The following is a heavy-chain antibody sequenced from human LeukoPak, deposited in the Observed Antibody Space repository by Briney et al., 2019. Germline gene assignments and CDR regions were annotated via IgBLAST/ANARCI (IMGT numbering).Heavy chain of an antibody. V-gene: IGHV4-39*07. D-gene: IGHD4-17*01. Sequence: PSETLSLTCTVSGGSISSSSYYWGWIRQPPGKGLEWIGSIYYSGSTYYNPSLKSRVTISVDTSKNQFSLKLSSVTAADTAVYYCARDYGDYGLGAFDIWGQGTMVTVSS. CDR3: ARDYGDYGLGAFDI. J-gene: IGHJ3*02. CDR1: GGSISSSSYY. CDR2: IYYSGST.